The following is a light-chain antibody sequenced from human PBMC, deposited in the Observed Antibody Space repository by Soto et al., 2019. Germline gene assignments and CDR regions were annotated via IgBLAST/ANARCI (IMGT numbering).Light chain of an antibody. J-gene: IGLJ2*01. CDR2: DVT. Sequence: QSALTQPASVSGSPGQSIPISCTGTSSDVGVYNYVSWYQQHPGKAPKLVIYDVTNRPSGVSDRFSGSKSGNTASLTISGLQAEDEADYYCSSYTSSITLIFGGGTQLTVL. V-gene: IGLV2-14*01. CDR1: SSDVGVYNY. CDR3: SSYTSSITLI.